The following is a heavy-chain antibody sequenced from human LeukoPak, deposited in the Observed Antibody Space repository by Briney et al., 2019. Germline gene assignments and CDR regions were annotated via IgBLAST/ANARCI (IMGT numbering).Heavy chain of an antibody. CDR2: ISGGST. J-gene: IGHJ5*02. Sequence: PGGSLRLSCAASGFTFSGYAMSWVRQAPGKGLEWVSAISGGSTYYADSVKGRFTISRDNSKNTLYLQMNSLRAEDTAVYYHAKGSGSYFRANWFDPWGQGTLVTVSS. D-gene: IGHD1-26*01. V-gene: IGHV3-23*01. CDR3: AKGSGSYFRANWFDP. CDR1: GFTFSGYA.